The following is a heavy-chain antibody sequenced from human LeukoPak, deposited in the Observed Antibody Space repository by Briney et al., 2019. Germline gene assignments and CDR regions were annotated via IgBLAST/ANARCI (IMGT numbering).Heavy chain of an antibody. D-gene: IGHD4-23*01. V-gene: IGHV1-69*01. CDR2: IIPIFGTA. Sequence: SVKVSCKASGGTFSSYAISWVRQAPGQGLEWMGGIIPIFGTANYAQKFQGRVTITADESTSTAYMELRSLRSDDTAVYYCATADYGGNPFFDYWGQGTLVTVSS. J-gene: IGHJ4*02. CDR3: ATADYGGNPFFDY. CDR1: GGTFSSYA.